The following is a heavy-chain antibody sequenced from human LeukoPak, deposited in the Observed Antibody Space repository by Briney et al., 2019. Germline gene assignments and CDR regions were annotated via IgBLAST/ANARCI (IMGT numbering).Heavy chain of an antibody. Sequence: PGGSLRLSCEASGFTFNNFGMHWVRQAPGKGLEWVAFIGYDESKKYYADSVKGRFTISRDNSKNTLFLQMNSLRDEDTAVYYCTRVYLERLTAGYFDHWGQGTLVTVSP. J-gene: IGHJ4*02. D-gene: IGHD2-8*01. CDR3: TRVYLERLTAGYFDH. V-gene: IGHV3-30*02. CDR1: GFTFNNFG. CDR2: IGYDESKK.